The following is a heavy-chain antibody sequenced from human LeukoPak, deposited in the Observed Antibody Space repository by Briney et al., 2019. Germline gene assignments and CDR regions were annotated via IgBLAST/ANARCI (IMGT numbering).Heavy chain of an antibody. CDR3: VRGKWDYFLDY. CDR2: ISRNGGST. V-gene: IGHV3-64D*06. D-gene: IGHD1-26*01. J-gene: IGHJ4*02. Sequence: PGGSWRPSCSASGFTFSSYAMHWGRQAPGKGLEYVSAISRNGGSTYYADSVKGRFTISRDNSNNTLHPQVSSLRVEDTAVYYCVRGKWDYFLDYWGQGTLVTVSS. CDR1: GFTFSSYA.